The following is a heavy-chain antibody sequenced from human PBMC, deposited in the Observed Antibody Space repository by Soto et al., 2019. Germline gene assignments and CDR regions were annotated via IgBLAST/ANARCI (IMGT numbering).Heavy chain of an antibody. J-gene: IGHJ6*02. CDR3: ARGGEYCSGGSCYPPGYYYGMDV. CDR2: IYHSGST. Sequence: QVQLQESGPGLVKPSGTLSLTCAVSGGSISSSNWWSWVRQPPGKGLEWIGEIYHSGSTNYNPPLKSRVTISVDKSTNQFSLKLSSVTAADTAVYYCARGGEYCSGGSCYPPGYYYGMDVWGQGTTVTVSS. CDR1: GGSISSSNW. D-gene: IGHD2-15*01. V-gene: IGHV4-4*02.